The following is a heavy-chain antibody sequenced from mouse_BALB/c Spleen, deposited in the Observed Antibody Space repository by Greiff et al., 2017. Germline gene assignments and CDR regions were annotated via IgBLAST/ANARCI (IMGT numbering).Heavy chain of an antibody. CDR2: IYPGDGDT. CDR1: GYAFSSYW. J-gene: IGHJ4*01. Sequence: QVHVKQSGAELVRPGSSVKISCKASGYAFSSYWMNWVKQRPGQGLEWIGQIYPGDGDTNYNGKFKGKATLTADKSSSTAYMQLSSLTSEDSAVYFCANHDYDAMDYWGQGTSVTVSS. CDR3: ANHDYDAMDY. V-gene: IGHV1-80*01.